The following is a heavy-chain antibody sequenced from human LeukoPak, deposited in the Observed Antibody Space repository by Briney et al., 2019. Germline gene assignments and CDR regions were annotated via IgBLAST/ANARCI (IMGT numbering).Heavy chain of an antibody. CDR1: GGTFSSYA. CDR3: ARLGNLNHFWSGYSEEEDYYYYMDV. D-gene: IGHD3-3*02. V-gene: IGHV1-69*13. Sequence: ASVKVSCKASGGTFSSYAISWVRQAPGQGLEWMGGIIPIFGTANYAQKFQGRVTITADESTSTAYMELSSLRSEDTAVYYCARLGNLNHFWSGYSEEEDYYYYMDVWGKGTTVTVSS. CDR2: IIPIFGTA. J-gene: IGHJ6*03.